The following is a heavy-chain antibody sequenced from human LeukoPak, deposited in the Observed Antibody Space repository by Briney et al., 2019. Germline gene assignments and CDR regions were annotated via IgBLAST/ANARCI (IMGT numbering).Heavy chain of an antibody. CDR2: ISWNSGSI. V-gene: IGHV3-9*01. J-gene: IGHJ4*02. CDR3: ARVRGPGGSCDQ. Sequence: GRSLRLSCAASGFTFDDYAMLWVRQAPGKGLEWVSGISWNSGSIGYADSVKGRFTISRDNAKNSLYLQMNSLRAEDTALYYCARVRGPGGSCDQWGQGTLVTVSS. CDR1: GFTFDDYA. D-gene: IGHD2-15*01.